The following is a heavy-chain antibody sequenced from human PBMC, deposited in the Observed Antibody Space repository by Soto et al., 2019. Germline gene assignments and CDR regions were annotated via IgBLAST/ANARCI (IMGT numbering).Heavy chain of an antibody. CDR1: GFTFSRYW. J-gene: IGHJ4*02. CDR2: INSDGSST. CDR3: AVAVAGPTAIGY. V-gene: IGHV3-74*01. Sequence: SLRLSCAASGFTFSRYWMHWVRQAPGKGLVWVSRINSDGSSTSYADSVKGRFTISRDNAKNTLYLQMNSLRAEDTAVYYCAVAVAGPTAIGYWGQGTLVTVSS. D-gene: IGHD6-19*01.